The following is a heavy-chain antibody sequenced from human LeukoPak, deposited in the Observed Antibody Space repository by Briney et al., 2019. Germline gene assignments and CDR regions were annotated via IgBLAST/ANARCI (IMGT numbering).Heavy chain of an antibody. V-gene: IGHV3-23*01. J-gene: IGHJ4*02. D-gene: IGHD4-17*01. CDR2: INNRGSST. CDR1: GFTFSSYT. Sequence: PGGSLRLSCAASGFTFSSYTMSWVRQAPGEGLEWLSAINNRGSSTYYAGSVKDRFTISRDNSENTLYLQMNSLTVDDTAVYFCAKERQTGDYFTSDYWGQGTLVTVSP. CDR3: AKERQTGDYFTSDY.